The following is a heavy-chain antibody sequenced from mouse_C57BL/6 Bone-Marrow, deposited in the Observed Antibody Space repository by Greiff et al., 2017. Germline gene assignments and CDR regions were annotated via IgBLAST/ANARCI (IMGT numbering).Heavy chain of an antibody. Sequence: QVQLQESGAELVKPGASVKMSCKASGYTFTTYPIEWMKQNHGKSLEWIGNFHPYNDDTKYNEKFKGKATLTVEKSSSTVYLELSRLPSDDSAVYYCARGPPIYYDYDGYFEGWGTGTTVTVSS. CDR2: FHPYNDDT. V-gene: IGHV1-47*01. J-gene: IGHJ1*03. CDR3: ARGPPIYYDYDGYFEG. D-gene: IGHD2-4*01. CDR1: GYTFTTYP.